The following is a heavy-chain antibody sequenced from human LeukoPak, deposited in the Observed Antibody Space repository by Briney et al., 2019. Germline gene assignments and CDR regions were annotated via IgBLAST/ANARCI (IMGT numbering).Heavy chain of an antibody. CDR3: ARMSRIRLGSGWYFAPSDFDY. D-gene: IGHD6-19*01. Sequence: GASVKVSCKASGYTFTSYYMHWVRQAPGQGLEWMGWISAYNGNTNYAQKLQGRVTMTTDTSTSTAYMELRSLRSDDTAVYYCARMSRIRLGSGWYFAPSDFDYWGQGTLVTVSS. CDR2: ISAYNGNT. CDR1: GYTFTSYY. V-gene: IGHV1-18*04. J-gene: IGHJ4*02.